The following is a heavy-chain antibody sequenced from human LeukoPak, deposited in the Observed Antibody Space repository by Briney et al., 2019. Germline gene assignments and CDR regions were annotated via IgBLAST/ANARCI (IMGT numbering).Heavy chain of an antibody. Sequence: GGSLRLSCEASGFTFGKYAMNWVRRAPGKGLEWVSAITSGGTTYYADSVKGRFTVSSDDSKNKLYVQMSSLRAEDTAVYYCARDQLSSTYFYYHGMDVWGQGTTVTVSS. CDR1: GFTFGKYA. CDR2: ITSGGTT. D-gene: IGHD6-13*01. V-gene: IGHV3-23*01. CDR3: ARDQLSSTYFYYHGMDV. J-gene: IGHJ6*02.